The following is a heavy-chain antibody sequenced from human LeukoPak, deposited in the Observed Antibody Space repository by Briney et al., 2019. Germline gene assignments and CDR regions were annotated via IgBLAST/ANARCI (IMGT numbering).Heavy chain of an antibody. D-gene: IGHD1-26*01. J-gene: IGHJ3*02. CDR1: GGSISSYY. CDR3: ARDSKWELPDAFDI. V-gene: IGHV4-59*01. CDR2: IYYSGST. Sequence: SETLSLTCTVSGGSISSYYWSWIRQPPGKGLEWIGYIYYSGSTNYNPSLKSRVTISVDTSKNQFSLKLSSVTAEDTAVYYCARDSKWELPDAFDIWGQGTMVTVSS.